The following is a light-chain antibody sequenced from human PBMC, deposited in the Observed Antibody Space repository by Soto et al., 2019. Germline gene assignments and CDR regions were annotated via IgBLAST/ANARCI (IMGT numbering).Light chain of an antibody. CDR2: KAS. J-gene: IGKJ1*01. CDR1: QSVSTL. V-gene: IGKV1-5*03. CDR3: QHYNSYSEA. Sequence: DVQITQSPSTLSASVGERVTITCRASQSVSTLLAWYQQKPGKAPKLLIYKASSLESGVPSRFSGSGSGTEFTLTIGSLQPEDFATYYCQHYNSYSEAFGQGTKVDIK.